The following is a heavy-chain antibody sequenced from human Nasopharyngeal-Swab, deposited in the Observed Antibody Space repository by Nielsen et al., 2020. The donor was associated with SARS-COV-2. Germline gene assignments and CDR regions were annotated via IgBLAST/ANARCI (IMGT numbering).Heavy chain of an antibody. J-gene: IGHJ4*02. V-gene: IGHV3-30*18. CDR1: GFTLNNHG. Sequence: GESLKISCAASGFTLNNHGMHWVRQAPGRGLEWVAVISYEGSLKNYADSVKGRFTIARDNSKSTVYLQMNRLRVEDTAVYHWEKRGAFLEILTGYPPIDYWGVGTLVIVSS. D-gene: IGHD3-9*01. CDR2: ISYEGSLK. CDR3: EKRGAFLEILTGYPPIDY.